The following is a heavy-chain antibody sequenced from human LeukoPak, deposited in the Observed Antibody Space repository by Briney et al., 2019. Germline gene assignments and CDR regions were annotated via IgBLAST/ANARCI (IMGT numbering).Heavy chain of an antibody. V-gene: IGHV4-4*07. Sequence: SETLSLTCTVSGGSISSYYWSRIRQPAGKGLEWIGRIYTSGSTNYNPSLKSRVTMSVDTSKNQFSLKLSSVTAADTAVYYCARAYSSGSYYGMDVWGQGTTVTVSS. CDR2: IYTSGST. J-gene: IGHJ6*02. CDR1: GGSISSYY. D-gene: IGHD6-19*01. CDR3: ARAYSSGSYYGMDV.